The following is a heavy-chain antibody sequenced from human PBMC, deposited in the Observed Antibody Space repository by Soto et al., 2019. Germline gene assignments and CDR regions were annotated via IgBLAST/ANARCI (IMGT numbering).Heavy chain of an antibody. J-gene: IGHJ4*02. D-gene: IGHD6-19*01. V-gene: IGHV3-48*01. Sequence: PGGSLRLSCAASGFTFSSYSMNWVRQAPGKGLEWVSYISSSSSTIYYADSVKGRFTISRDNAKNTLFLQMNGLRVEDTAMYYCGRSISGWARFDFWGQGILVTVSS. CDR3: GRSISGWARFDF. CDR2: ISSSSSTI. CDR1: GFTFSSYS.